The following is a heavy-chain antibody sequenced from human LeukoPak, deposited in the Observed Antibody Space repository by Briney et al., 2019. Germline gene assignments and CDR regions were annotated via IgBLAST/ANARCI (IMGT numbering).Heavy chain of an antibody. V-gene: IGHV4-59*01. J-gene: IGHJ6*03. CDR1: GGSISSYY. CDR3: ARVVTPFDYYYYMDV. CDR2: IYYSGST. D-gene: IGHD4-23*01. Sequence: SETLSLTCTVSGGSISSYYWSWIRQPPGKGLEWIGYIYYSGSTNYNPSLKSRVTISVDTSKDQFSLKLSSVTAADTAVYYCARVVTPFDYYYYMDVWGKGTTVTVSS.